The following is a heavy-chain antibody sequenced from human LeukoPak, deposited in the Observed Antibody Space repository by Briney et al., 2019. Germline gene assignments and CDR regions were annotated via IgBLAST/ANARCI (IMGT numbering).Heavy chain of an antibody. V-gene: IGHV1-8*01. CDR1: VYTFSNYD. Sequence: ASVTVSFKSSVYTFSNYDINWVRQATGQGREGMGWMNPESGGTGYSQKFQGRVTMTRDSSRSTAYMELISLRFEDTAIYYCTRAIRHQLLSDYWGQGTLVTVSS. D-gene: IGHD2-21*01. J-gene: IGHJ4*02. CDR3: TRAIRHQLLSDY. CDR2: MNPESGGT.